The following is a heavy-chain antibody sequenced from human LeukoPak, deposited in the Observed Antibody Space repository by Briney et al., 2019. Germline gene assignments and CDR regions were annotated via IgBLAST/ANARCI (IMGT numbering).Heavy chain of an antibody. Sequence: GGSLRLSCAASGFTFDDYAMHWVRQAPGKGLEWVSLISGDGGSTYYADSVKGRFTISRDNSKNSLYLQMNSLRTEDTALYHCAKDIRRVTMVRGVGDYYYGMDVWGQGTTVTVSS. CDR2: ISGDGGST. CDR1: GFTFDDYA. J-gene: IGHJ6*02. V-gene: IGHV3-43*02. D-gene: IGHD3-10*01. CDR3: AKDIRRVTMVRGVGDYYYGMDV.